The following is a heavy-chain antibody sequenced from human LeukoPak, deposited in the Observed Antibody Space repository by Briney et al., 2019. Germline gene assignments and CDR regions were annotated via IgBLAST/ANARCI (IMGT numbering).Heavy chain of an antibody. V-gene: IGHV1-18*01. CDR1: GYTFTSYG. CDR3: ARRIAAADAPLGY. Sequence: GASVKVFFKASGYTFTSYGISWVRQVPGQGLEWMGWISAYNGNTNYAQKLHGRVTMTTDTSTSTAYMELRSLRSDDTAVYYCARRIAAADAPLGYWGPVVLVTFSS. D-gene: IGHD6-13*01. J-gene: IGHJ4*02. CDR2: ISAYNGNT.